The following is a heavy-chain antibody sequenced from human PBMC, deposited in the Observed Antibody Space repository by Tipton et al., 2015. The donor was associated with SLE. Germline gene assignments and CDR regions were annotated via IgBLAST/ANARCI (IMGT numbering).Heavy chain of an antibody. CDR1: GFTFSSYA. CDR2: ISYDGSNK. CDR3: ARAPAAFDI. Sequence: SLRLSCAASGFTFSSYAMHWVRQAPGKGLEWVAVISYDGSNKYYADSVKGRFTIPRDNSKNTLYLQMNSLRAEDTAVYYCARAPAAFDIWGQGTMVTVSS. J-gene: IGHJ3*02. V-gene: IGHV3-30*04.